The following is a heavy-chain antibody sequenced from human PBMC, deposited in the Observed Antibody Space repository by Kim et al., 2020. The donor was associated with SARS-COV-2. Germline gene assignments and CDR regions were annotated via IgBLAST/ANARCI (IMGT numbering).Heavy chain of an antibody. CDR2: VYDSGTT. CDR3: ARQEYSSTWDYYGMDV. Sequence: SETLSLTCTVSGGSISSNSYSWGWIRQPPGKGLEWIGTVYDSGTTYYSPSLKSRLTISVDTSRNQFSLRLSSVTAADTAVYYCARQEYSSTWDYYGMDVWGQGTTVTVSS. D-gene: IGHD6-13*01. V-gene: IGHV4-39*01. J-gene: IGHJ6*02. CDR1: GGSISSNSYS.